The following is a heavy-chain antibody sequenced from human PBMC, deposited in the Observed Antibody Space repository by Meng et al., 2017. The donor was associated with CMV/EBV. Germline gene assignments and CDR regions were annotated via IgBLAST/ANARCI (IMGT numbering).Heavy chain of an antibody. J-gene: IGHJ6*02. CDR3: ARGDIVVVPAAIRRYYYYGMDV. D-gene: IGHD2-2*02. V-gene: IGHV1-69*05. CDR2: IIPIFGTA. CDR1: GGTFSSYA. Sequence: SVKVSCKASGGTFSSYAISWVRQAPGQGLEWMGGIIPIFGTANYAQKFQGRVTITTDESTSTAYMELGSLRSEDTAVYYCARGDIVVVPAAIRRYYYYGMDVWGQGTTVTVSS.